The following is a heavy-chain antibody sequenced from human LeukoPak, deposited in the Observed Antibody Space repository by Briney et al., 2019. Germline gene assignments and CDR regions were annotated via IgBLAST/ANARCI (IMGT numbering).Heavy chain of an antibody. Sequence: ASVKVSCKASGYTFTSYDINWVRQATGQGLEWMGWMNPNSGNTGYAQKFQGRVTMTRNTSISTAYMELSSLRSEDTAVYYCTRRRGASCRRSECGCFDPWGQGTLVTVSS. CDR1: GYTFTSYD. CDR2: MNPNSGNT. J-gene: IGHJ5*02. D-gene: IGHD2-2*01. CDR3: TRRRGASCRRSECGCFDP. V-gene: IGHV1-8*01.